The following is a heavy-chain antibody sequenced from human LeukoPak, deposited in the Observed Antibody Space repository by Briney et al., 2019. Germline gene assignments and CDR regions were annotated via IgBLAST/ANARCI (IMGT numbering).Heavy chain of an antibody. V-gene: IGHV4-4*02. CDR1: GGSITTTNW. Sequence: PAETLSLTCAVSGGSITTTNWWSWVRRPPGRGLEWIGEVHLSGATNYNLSLESRVSMSIDKSKNHLSLEVTSVTAADTAIYYCTRESGAFSPFGFWGQGTLVTVSS. CDR3: TRESGAFSPFGF. J-gene: IGHJ4*02. CDR2: VHLSGAT. D-gene: IGHD1-26*01.